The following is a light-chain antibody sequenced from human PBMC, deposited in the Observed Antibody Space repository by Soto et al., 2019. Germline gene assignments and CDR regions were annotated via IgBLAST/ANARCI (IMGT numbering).Light chain of an antibody. Sequence: EIVMTDSPATLSVSPGERATLSCRASQSVSSSYLAWYQQKPGQAPRLXLYGASTRATGTPTRFSGSGSGTEFALTISSLHSEYFAIYYCQQYKSWPPITVGQGTRLEIK. V-gene: IGKV3-15*01. CDR1: QSVSSSY. CDR2: GAS. CDR3: QQYKSWPPIT. J-gene: IGKJ5*01.